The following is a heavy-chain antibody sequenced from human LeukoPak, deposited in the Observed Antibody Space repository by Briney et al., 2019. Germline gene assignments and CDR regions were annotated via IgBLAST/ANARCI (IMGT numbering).Heavy chain of an antibody. J-gene: IGHJ4*02. Sequence: GRSLRLSCAASGFTFSSYGMHWVRQAPGKGVEWVAVISYDGSNKYYADSVKGRFTISRDNSKNTLYLQMNSLRAEDTAVYYCAKDPDTAMVTKSLGYWGQGTLVTVSS. CDR3: AKDPDTAMVTKSLGY. CDR2: ISYDGSNK. CDR1: GFTFSSYG. D-gene: IGHD5-18*01. V-gene: IGHV3-30*18.